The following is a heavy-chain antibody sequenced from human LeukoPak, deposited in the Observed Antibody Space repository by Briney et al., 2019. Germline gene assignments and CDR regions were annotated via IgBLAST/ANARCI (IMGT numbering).Heavy chain of an antibody. J-gene: IGHJ4*02. V-gene: IGHV1-69*05. D-gene: IGHD1-26*01. CDR2: IIPIFGTA. Sequence: GASVKVSCKASGGTFSSYAISWVRQAPGQGLEWMGGIIPIFGTANYAQKFQGRVTITTDESTSTAYMELSSLRSEDTAVYYCAKSLSGSYYFDYWGQGTLVTVSS. CDR1: GGTFSSYA. CDR3: AKSLSGSYYFDY.